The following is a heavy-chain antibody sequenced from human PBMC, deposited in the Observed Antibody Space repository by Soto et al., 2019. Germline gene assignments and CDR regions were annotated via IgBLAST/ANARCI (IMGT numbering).Heavy chain of an antibody. CDR1: GFTFSSYN. D-gene: IGHD2-2*01. CDR3: AREFCSGTSCQFYYYSAMDV. V-gene: IGHV3-21*01. Sequence: GGSLRLSCAASGFTFSSYNLNWVRQAPGKGLEWVSSISPSSNYRHYADSVRGRFTISRDNAKNSLFLQMDSLRAEDTAVYYCAREFCSGTSCQFYYYSAMDVWGQGTTVTVSS. J-gene: IGHJ6*02. CDR2: ISPSSNYR.